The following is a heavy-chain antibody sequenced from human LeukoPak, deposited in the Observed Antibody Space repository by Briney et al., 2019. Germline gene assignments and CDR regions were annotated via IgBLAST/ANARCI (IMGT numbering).Heavy chain of an antibody. CDR3: ARDGHYDILTGYFQD. CDR2: ITNRGTTI. V-gene: IGHV3-11*01. J-gene: IGHJ1*01. Sequence: PGGSLRLSCAASGFTFTDYYISWIRQAPGKGLEWVSYITNRGTTIYYADSVKGRFTISRDNAKNSLYLQMNSLRAEDTAVYYCARDGHYDILTGYFQDWGQGTLVTVSS. D-gene: IGHD3-9*01. CDR1: GFTFTDYY.